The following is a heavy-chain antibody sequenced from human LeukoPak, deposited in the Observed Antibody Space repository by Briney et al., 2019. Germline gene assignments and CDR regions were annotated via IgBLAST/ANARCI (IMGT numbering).Heavy chain of an antibody. J-gene: IGHJ5*02. D-gene: IGHD5-24*01. V-gene: IGHV4-59*01. Sequence: SETLSLTCTVSGGSISDYYWSWIRQPPGKGLEWIGYMHHNGEIEYNPSLRSRVTISMDTAKNQLSLKVRSVIAADTATYYCVGGKNGYNPWGQGTLVTVSS. CDR2: MHHNGEI. CDR1: GGSISDYY. CDR3: VGGKNGYNP.